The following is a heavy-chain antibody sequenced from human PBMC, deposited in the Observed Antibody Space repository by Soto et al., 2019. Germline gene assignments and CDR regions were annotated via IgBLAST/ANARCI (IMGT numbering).Heavy chain of an antibody. V-gene: IGHV4-30-2*01. J-gene: IGHJ5*02. CDR1: GGSVSSNSYS. CDR2: IYHSGST. CDR3: ARVPGP. Sequence: SETLSLTCPVSGGSVSSNSYSWSWIRQPPGKGLEWIGYIYHSGSTYYNPSLKSRVTISVDRSKNQFSLKLSSVTAADTAVYYCARVPGPWGQGTLVTVSS.